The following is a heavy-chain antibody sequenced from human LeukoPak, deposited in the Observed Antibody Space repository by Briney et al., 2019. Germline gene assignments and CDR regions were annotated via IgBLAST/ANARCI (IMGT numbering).Heavy chain of an antibody. D-gene: IGHD3-16*01. Sequence: GGSLRLSCAASGFTFSSYAMSWVRQAPGKGLEWVSAISGSGGSTYYADSVKGRFTISRDNANNSLYLQMNSLRAEDTAVYYCARGGGAFDIWGQGTMVTVSS. CDR3: ARGGGAFDI. J-gene: IGHJ3*02. V-gene: IGHV3-23*01. CDR2: ISGSGGST. CDR1: GFTFSSYA.